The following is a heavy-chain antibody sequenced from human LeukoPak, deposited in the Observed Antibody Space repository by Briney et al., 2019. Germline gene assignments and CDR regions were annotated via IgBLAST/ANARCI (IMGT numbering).Heavy chain of an antibody. D-gene: IGHD3-16*01. CDR3: ARRDYVWGSYYPFDY. Sequence: PSETLSLTCTVSGGSISSSSYYWGWIRQPPGKGLEWIGSIYYSGSTYYNPSLKSRVTISVDTSKNQFSLKLSSVTAADTAVYYCARRDYVWGSYYPFDYWGQGTLATVSS. CDR1: GGSISSSSYY. CDR2: IYYSGST. J-gene: IGHJ4*02. V-gene: IGHV4-39*01.